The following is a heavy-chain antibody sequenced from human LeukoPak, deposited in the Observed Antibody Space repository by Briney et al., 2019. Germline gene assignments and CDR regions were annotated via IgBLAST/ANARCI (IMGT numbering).Heavy chain of an antibody. V-gene: IGHV4-34*01. CDR3: ARGRYTPRGYFDY. CDR2: INDSGST. D-gene: IGHD5-24*01. CDR1: GGSFSGYY. Sequence: PSETLSLTCAVSGGSFSGYYWRWVSQPPGKGREGIGEINDSGSTNYNPSLKRRVSISVETSKNQCSRTMRSGTAADSAVWYCARGRYTPRGYFDYWGQGTLVTVSS. J-gene: IGHJ4*02.